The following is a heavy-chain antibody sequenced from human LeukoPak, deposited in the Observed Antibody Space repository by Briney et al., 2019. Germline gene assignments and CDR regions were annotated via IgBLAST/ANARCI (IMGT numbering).Heavy chain of an antibody. D-gene: IGHD6-13*01. CDR1: GPSMSSYY. V-gene: IGHV4-4*07. J-gene: IGHJ4*02. CDR2: MYTDGST. Sequence: SETLSLTCTVSGPSMSSYYWSWIRQSAGKGLEWIGRMYTDGSTNYSPSLKSRVSMSVDTSKRQFSLTLKSVTAADTAIYYCTTYRQQLAFDTWGQGTLVTVSS. CDR3: TTYRQQLAFDT.